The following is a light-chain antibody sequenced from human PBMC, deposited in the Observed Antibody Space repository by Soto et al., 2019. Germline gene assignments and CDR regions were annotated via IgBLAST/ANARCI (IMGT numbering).Light chain of an antibody. V-gene: IGLV2-23*02. Sequence: QSVLTQPASVSGSPGQSITISCNGTSSDVGSYNLVSWYQQHPGKAPKVMIYEVSKRPSGVPNRFSGSKSGNTASLTISGLQAEDEADYYCCSYAGSSTYVFGTGTKVTVL. CDR3: CSYAGSSTYV. CDR1: SSDVGSYNL. J-gene: IGLJ1*01. CDR2: EVS.